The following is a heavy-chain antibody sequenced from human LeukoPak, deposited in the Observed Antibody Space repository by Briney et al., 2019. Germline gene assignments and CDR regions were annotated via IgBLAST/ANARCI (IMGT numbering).Heavy chain of an antibody. J-gene: IGHJ4*02. D-gene: IGHD2-2*02. CDR2: IRSKAYGGTT. CDR3: TRDRIVVVPAAIGYFDY. CDR1: GFTFGDYA. Sequence: QPGRSLRLSCTASGFTFGDYAMSWVRQAPGKGLDWVGFIRSKAYGGTTEYAASVKGRFAISRDDSKSIAYLQMNSLKTEDTAVYYCTRDRIVVVPAAIGYFDYWGQGTLVTVSS. V-gene: IGHV3-49*04.